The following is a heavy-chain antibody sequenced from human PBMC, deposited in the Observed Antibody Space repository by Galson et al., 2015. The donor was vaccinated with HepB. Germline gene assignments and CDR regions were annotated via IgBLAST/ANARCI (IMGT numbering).Heavy chain of an antibody. CDR2: ITWNSGSI. CDR1: GFTFDDYA. V-gene: IGHV3-9*01. Sequence: SLRLSCAASGFTFDDYAMHWVRQAPGKGLEWVSGITWNSGSIGYADSVKGRFTISRDNAKNSLYLQVNSLRAEDTAFYYCARDNASSSQYYFDFWGQGTLVTVSS. D-gene: IGHD6-13*01. J-gene: IGHJ4*02. CDR3: ARDNASSSQYYFDF.